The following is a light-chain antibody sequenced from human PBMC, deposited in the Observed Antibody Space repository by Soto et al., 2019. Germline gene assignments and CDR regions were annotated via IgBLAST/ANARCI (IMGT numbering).Light chain of an antibody. CDR2: DAS. Sequence: EIVLTQSPVTLSFSPGERATLSCGASQSVTNNYLAWYQQKPGLAPRLLIYDASNRATGIPDRFSGSGSATDFTLTISRLEPAEFAVYYCQHDARSPWTYGQGNKGDIK. CDR3: QHDARSPWT. V-gene: IGKV3D-20*01. CDR1: QSVTNNY. J-gene: IGKJ1*01.